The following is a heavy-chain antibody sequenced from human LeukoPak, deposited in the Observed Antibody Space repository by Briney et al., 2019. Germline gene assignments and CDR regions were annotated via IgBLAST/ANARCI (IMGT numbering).Heavy chain of an antibody. CDR3: ARQGYCSGGSCYSYFDY. CDR2: IYYSGST. J-gene: IGHJ4*02. D-gene: IGHD2-15*01. V-gene: IGHV4-39*01. CDR1: GGSISSSSYY. Sequence: SGTLSLTCTVSGGSISSSSYYWGWIRQPPGKGLEWIGSIYYSGSTYYNPSLKSRVTISVDTSKNQFSLKLSSVTAADTAVYYCARQGYCSGGSCYSYFDYWGQGTLVTVSS.